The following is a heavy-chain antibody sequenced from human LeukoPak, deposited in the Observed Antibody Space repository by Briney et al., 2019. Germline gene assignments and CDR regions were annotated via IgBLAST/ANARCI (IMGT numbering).Heavy chain of an antibody. CDR1: GYTFTSYY. CDR2: INPTGGST. J-gene: IGHJ4*02. Sequence: ASVKVSCKASGYTFTSYYMHWVRQTPGQGLEWMGLINPTGGSTGYAQKFQGRVTMTRDMSTSTDYMELSRLRSDDTAVYYCAMQQNSLFDYWGQGTLVTVSS. CDR3: AMQQNSLFDY. D-gene: IGHD6-13*01. V-gene: IGHV1-46*01.